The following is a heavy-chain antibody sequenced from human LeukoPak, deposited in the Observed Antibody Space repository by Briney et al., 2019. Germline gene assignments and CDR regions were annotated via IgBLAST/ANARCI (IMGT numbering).Heavy chain of an antibody. Sequence: GASVKVSCKASGYTFTSYYMHWVRQAPGQGLEWTGIINPSGGSTSYAQKFQGRVTMTRDTSTSTVYMELSSLRSEDTAVYYCARGGGITIFGVVIMREYFQHWGQGTLVTVSS. CDR3: ARGGGITIFGVVIMREYFQH. CDR2: INPSGGST. D-gene: IGHD3-3*01. V-gene: IGHV1-46*03. J-gene: IGHJ1*01. CDR1: GYTFTSYY.